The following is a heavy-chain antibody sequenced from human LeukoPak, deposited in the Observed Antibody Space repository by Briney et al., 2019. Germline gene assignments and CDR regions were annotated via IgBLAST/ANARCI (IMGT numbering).Heavy chain of an antibody. D-gene: IGHD6-19*01. CDR1: GYTFTGYY. Sequence: ASVKVSCKASGYTFTGYYMHWVRQAPGQGLEWMGWINPNSGGTNYAQKFQGRVTITADESTSTAYMELSSLRSEDTAVYYCARDGAVAGSDYWGQGTLVTVSS. CDR2: INPNSGGT. V-gene: IGHV1-2*02. J-gene: IGHJ4*02. CDR3: ARDGAVAGSDY.